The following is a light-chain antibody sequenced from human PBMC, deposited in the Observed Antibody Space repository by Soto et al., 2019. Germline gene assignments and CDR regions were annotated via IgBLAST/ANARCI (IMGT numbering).Light chain of an antibody. CDR3: QQYDNWPPIT. CDR2: AAS. J-gene: IGKJ5*01. V-gene: IGKV3-15*01. CDR1: QGVSSY. Sequence: GERATLSCRASQGVSSYLAWYQQKHGQAPRLLIYAASARATGIPARFSGSGSGTEFTLTISSLQSEDFAVYYCQQYDNWPPITFGQGTRLEIK.